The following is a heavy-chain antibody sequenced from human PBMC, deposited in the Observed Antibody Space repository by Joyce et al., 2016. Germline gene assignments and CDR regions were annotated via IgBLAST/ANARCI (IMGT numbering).Heavy chain of an antibody. D-gene: IGHD6-13*01. CDR2: INQDGSEK. J-gene: IGHJ4*02. CDR3: ARVEYSIIWAPIDY. Sequence: EVQLVESGGGLVQPGGSLRLSCAASGLSFSRYYMSGVRQAPGKGLEWVANINQDGSEKYYVDSVKGRFTISRDNSKSSLYLQMSSLGAEDAAVYYCARVEYSIIWAPIDYWGQGTLVTVSS. CDR1: GLSFSRYY. V-gene: IGHV3-7*04.